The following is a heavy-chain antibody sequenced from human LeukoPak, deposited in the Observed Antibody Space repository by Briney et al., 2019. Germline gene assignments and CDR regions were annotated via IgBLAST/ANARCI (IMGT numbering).Heavy chain of an antibody. CDR1: GDSISSSSYY. Sequence: SETLSLTCTLSGDSISSSSYYWGWIRQPPGKGLEWIGSIYHSGSTYYNPSLKSRVTISVDTSKNQFSLKLSSVTAADTAVYYCARDNSDFDYWGQGTLVTVSS. J-gene: IGHJ4*02. CDR3: ARDNSDFDY. V-gene: IGHV4-39*07. CDR2: IYHSGST. D-gene: IGHD4-23*01.